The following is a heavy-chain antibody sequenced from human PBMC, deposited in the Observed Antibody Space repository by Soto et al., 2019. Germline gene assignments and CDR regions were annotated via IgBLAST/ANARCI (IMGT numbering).Heavy chain of an antibody. CDR3: AARPRSSWFDY. J-gene: IGHJ4*02. V-gene: IGHV3-7*05. CDR1: GFTFSAFW. Sequence: EVQLVESGGGLVQPGGSLRLSCAGSGFTFSAFWMSWVRQAPGGRLEWVANIKPDGSDTFYVDSVKGRFTIFRDNAENLVYLQMNSLRVEDTAVYYCAARPRSSWFDYWGQGTLVTVSP. D-gene: IGHD6-13*01. CDR2: IKPDGSDT.